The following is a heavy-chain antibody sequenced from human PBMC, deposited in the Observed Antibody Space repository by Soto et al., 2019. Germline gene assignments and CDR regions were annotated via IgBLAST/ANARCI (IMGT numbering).Heavy chain of an antibody. D-gene: IGHD6-13*01. J-gene: IGHJ6*02. CDR3: ARVSAAGDYYYYGMDV. Sequence: QVQLVESGGGVVQPGRSLRLSCAASGFTFSSYAMHWVRQAPGKGLEWVAVISYDGSNKYYADSVKGRFTISRDNSKNXLYRQMNSLRAEDTAVYYCARVSAAGDYYYYGMDVWGQGTTVTVSS. CDR2: ISYDGSNK. CDR1: GFTFSSYA. V-gene: IGHV3-30-3*01.